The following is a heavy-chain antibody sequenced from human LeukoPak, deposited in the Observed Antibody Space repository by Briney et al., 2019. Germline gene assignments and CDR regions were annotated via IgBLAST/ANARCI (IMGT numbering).Heavy chain of an antibody. CDR2: IRHDGSIK. V-gene: IGHV3-30*02. D-gene: IGHD3-16*01. J-gene: IGHJ4*02. CDR1: XXXXXTYX. CDR3: AKDSLADIDY. Sequence: GGSXXLXXAXXXXXXXTYXMYWVRQAPGXGLEWVAFIRHDGSIKNYADSVKGRSTISRDNSKNTLYLQMNSLRAEDTAVYYCAKDSLADIDYWGQGTLVTVSS.